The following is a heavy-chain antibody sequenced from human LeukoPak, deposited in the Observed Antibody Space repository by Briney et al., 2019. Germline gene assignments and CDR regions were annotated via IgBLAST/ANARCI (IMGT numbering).Heavy chain of an antibody. D-gene: IGHD1-26*01. V-gene: IGHV5-10-1*01. Sequence: GESLKISCKGSGYSFSSYWISWVRQMPGKGLEWMGRIDLSDSYTNYSPSFQGHVTISADNSLSTAYLQWSSLKASDTAMYYCATRIVGATSNWFDPWGQGTLVTVSS. J-gene: IGHJ5*02. CDR3: ATRIVGATSNWFDP. CDR2: IDLSDSYT. CDR1: GYSFSSYW.